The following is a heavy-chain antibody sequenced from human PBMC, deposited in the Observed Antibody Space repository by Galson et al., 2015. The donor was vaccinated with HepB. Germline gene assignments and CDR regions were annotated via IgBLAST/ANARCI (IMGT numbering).Heavy chain of an antibody. J-gene: IGHJ6*03. CDR3: VRVGIAAAAFGYYYYMDV. V-gene: IGHV3-11*01. CDR1: GFTFSDYY. Sequence: SLRLSCAASGFTFSDYYMSWIRQAPGKGLEWVSYISSSGSTIYYADSVKGRFTISRDNAKNSLYLQMNSLRAEDTAVYYCVRVGIAAAAFGYYYYMDVWGKGTTVTVSS. CDR2: ISSSGSTI. D-gene: IGHD6-13*01.